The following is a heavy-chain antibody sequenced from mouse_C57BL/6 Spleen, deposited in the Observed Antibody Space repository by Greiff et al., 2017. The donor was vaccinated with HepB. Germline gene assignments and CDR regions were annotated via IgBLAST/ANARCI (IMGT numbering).Heavy chain of an antibody. D-gene: IGHD2-1*01. J-gene: IGHJ1*03. Sequence: VKLQQPGTELVKPGASVKLSCKASGYTFTSYWMHWVKQRPGQGLEWIGNINPSNGGTNYNEKFKSKATLTVDKSSSTAYMQLSSLTSEDSAVYYCARSDYYGNHYWYFDVWGTGTTVTVSS. CDR1: GYTFTSYW. CDR2: INPSNGGT. V-gene: IGHV1-53*01. CDR3: ARSDYYGNHYWYFDV.